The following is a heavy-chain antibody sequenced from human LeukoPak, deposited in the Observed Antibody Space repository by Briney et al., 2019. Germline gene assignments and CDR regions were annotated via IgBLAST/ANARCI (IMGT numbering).Heavy chain of an antibody. J-gene: IGHJ3*02. CDR2: IYTSGST. Sequence: PSETLSLTCTVSGASISSYFWSWIRQPPGKGLEWIGHIYTSGSTNYNPSLKSRVTISVDTSKNQFSLKLSSVAAADTAVYYCARHAPGFCSGTSCYDAFDIWGQGTMVTVSS. CDR1: GASISSYF. D-gene: IGHD2-2*01. CDR3: ARHAPGFCSGTSCYDAFDI. V-gene: IGHV4-4*09.